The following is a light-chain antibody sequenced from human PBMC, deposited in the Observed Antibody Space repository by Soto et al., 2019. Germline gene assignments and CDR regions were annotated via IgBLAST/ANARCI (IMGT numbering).Light chain of an antibody. CDR3: QQYYSTPLT. CDR2: WAS. V-gene: IGKV4-1*01. J-gene: IGKJ4*01. Sequence: DIVMTQSPDSLAVSLGESSTINCKSSQSVLYSSNNENYLAWYQQKPGQPPKLLIYWASTRESGVPDRFSGSGSGTDFTLTISSLQAEDVAVYYCQQYYSTPLTFGGGTKVEI. CDR1: QSVLYSSNNENY.